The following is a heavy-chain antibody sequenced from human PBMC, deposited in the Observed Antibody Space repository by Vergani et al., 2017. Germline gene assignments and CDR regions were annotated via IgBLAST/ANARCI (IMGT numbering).Heavy chain of an antibody. V-gene: IGHV3-15*07. CDR3: TTDPRYWGDGSCXWLRDHHYYGMDV. J-gene: IGHJ6*02. Sequence: EVQLVESGGGIVKPGGSLRLSCVASGFSFRNAWMNWVRRTPGKGLEWVGRIKSTFDRGTTDYAAAVKGRFTISRDDSENTLFLQMNGLKTEDIGVYYCTTDPRYWGDGSCXWLRDHHYYGMDVWGQGTTVTVSS. D-gene: IGHD5-12*01. CDR2: IKSTFDRGTT. CDR1: GFSFRNAW.